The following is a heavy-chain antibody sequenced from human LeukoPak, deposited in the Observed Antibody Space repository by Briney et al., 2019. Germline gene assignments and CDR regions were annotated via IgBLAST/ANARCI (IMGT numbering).Heavy chain of an antibody. D-gene: IGHD1-20*01. CDR1: GGTFSSYA. CDR2: ISAYNGNT. J-gene: IGHJ4*02. Sequence: ASVKVSCKASGGTFSSYAISWVRQAPGQGLEWMGWISAYNGNTNYAQKLQGRVTMTTDTSTSTAYMELRSLRSDDTAVYYCARGRPITGTTGSVDYWGQGTLVTVSS. V-gene: IGHV1-18*01. CDR3: ARGRPITGTTGSVDY.